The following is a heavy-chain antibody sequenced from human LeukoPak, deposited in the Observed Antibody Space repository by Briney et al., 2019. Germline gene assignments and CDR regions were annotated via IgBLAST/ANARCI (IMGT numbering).Heavy chain of an antibody. J-gene: IGHJ4*02. CDR1: GGSISSYW. CDR2: IYYSGST. D-gene: IGHD4-11*01. V-gene: IGHV4-59*01. CDR3: ARGSGVTPVDY. Sequence: SQTLSLTCTVSGGSISSYWWSWIRQPPGKGLECIGYIYYSGSTNYNPSLKSRVTISVDTSKNQFSLKLSSVTAADTAVYYCARGSGVTPVDYWGQGTLVTVSS.